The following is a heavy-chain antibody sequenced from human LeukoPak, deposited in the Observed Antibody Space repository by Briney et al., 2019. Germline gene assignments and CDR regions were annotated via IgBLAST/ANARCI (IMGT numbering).Heavy chain of an antibody. V-gene: IGHV3-30*03. CDR2: ICYDESKK. CDR1: GFTFSDYG. Sequence: GGSLRLSCAASGFTFSDYGMHWVRQAPGKGLEWVAVICYDESKKQYVDSVKGRFTISRDNSKNTMYLQINSLRAEDTAVYYCAIYQAYPGGFLDLWGRGTLVTVSS. CDR3: AIYQAYPGGFLDL. J-gene: IGHJ2*01. D-gene: IGHD2-8*02.